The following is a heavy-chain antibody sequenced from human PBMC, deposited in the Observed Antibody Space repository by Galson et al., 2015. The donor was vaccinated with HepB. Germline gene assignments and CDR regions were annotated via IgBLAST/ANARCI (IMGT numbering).Heavy chain of an antibody. CDR3: ARVHTTIVPYYFDY. Sequence: SLRLSCAASGFTVRSNYMTWVRQAPGKGLEWVSVIYSAGSTYYADSVKGRFIISRDNSKNTLYLQMNSLRAEDTAVYYCARVHTTIVPYYFDYWGQGALVTVSS. D-gene: IGHD5-18*01. CDR1: GFTVRSNY. V-gene: IGHV3-66*01. J-gene: IGHJ4*02. CDR2: IYSAGST.